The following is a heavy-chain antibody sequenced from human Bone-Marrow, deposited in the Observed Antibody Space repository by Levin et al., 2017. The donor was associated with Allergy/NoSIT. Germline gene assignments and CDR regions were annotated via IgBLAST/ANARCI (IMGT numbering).Heavy chain of an antibody. V-gene: IGHV3-48*02. CDR3: ARDPARGFFDSSGYSGDF. CDR1: GFTFSAYS. Sequence: GESLKISCAASGFTFSAYSMNWVRQAPGKGLEWVSVISSSSSTIYYADSVKGRFSISRDNAKNSLYLQMNSLKDEDTAVYYCARDPARGFFDSSGYSGDFWGQGTLVTVSS. J-gene: IGHJ4*02. D-gene: IGHD3-22*01. CDR2: ISSSSSTI.